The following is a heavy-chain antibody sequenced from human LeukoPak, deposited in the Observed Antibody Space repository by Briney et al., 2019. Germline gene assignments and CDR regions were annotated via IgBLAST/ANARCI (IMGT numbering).Heavy chain of an antibody. V-gene: IGHV1-2*02. Sequence: ASVKVSCKASGYTFTGYYMHWVRQAPGQGLEWMGWINPNSGGTNYAQKFQGRVTMTRDTSISTAYMELSRLRSDDTAVYYCARDLRYYYGSGSYLNYYYYYMDVWGKGTTVTISS. J-gene: IGHJ6*03. CDR1: GYTFTGYY. CDR3: ARDLRYYYGSGSYLNYYYYYMDV. CDR2: INPNSGGT. D-gene: IGHD3-10*01.